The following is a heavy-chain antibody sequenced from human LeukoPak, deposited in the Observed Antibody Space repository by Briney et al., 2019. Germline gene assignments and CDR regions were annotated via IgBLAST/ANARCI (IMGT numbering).Heavy chain of an antibody. CDR2: FGGSGGST. V-gene: IGHV3-23*01. Sequence: GGSLRLSCAASGFTFSSYAMSWVRQAPGKGLEWVSTFGGSGGSTYYADSVKGRFTISRDNSKDTLYLQMNNLRAEDTAIYYCAKDLTGPNSPFDYWGQGTLVTVSS. CDR3: AKDLTGPNSPFDY. CDR1: GFTFSSYA. D-gene: IGHD3-10*01. J-gene: IGHJ4*02.